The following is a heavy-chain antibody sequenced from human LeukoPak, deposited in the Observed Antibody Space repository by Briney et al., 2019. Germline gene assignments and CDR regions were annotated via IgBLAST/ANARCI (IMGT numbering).Heavy chain of an antibody. V-gene: IGHV4-39*01. J-gene: IGHJ4*02. CDR2: IYYSGST. Sequence: SETLSLTCTVSGGSISSSSYYWGWIRQPPGKGLEWIGSIYYSGSTYYNPSLKSRVTISVDTSKNQFSLKLSSVTAADTAVYYCASQDYYDSSGYGDYWGQGNLATVSS. CDR1: GGSISSSSYY. D-gene: IGHD3-22*01. CDR3: ASQDYYDSSGYGDY.